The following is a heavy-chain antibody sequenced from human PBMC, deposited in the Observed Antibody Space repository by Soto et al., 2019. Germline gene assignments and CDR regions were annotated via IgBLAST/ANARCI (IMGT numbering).Heavy chain of an antibody. Sequence: PGGSLRLSCSASGFTFSSYAMHWVRQAPGKGLEYVSGISSNGGSTYYADSVKGRFSISRDNSKNSLYLQMSSLRAEDTAVYYCVKDRYYYDSSGYNYFDYWGQGTLVTVSS. CDR3: VKDRYYYDSSGYNYFDY. J-gene: IGHJ4*02. D-gene: IGHD3-22*01. V-gene: IGHV3-64D*08. CDR2: ISSNGGST. CDR1: GFTFSSYA.